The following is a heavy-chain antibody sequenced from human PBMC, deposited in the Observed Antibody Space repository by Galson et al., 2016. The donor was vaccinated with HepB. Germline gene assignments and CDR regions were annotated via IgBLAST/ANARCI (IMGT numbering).Heavy chain of an antibody. CDR2: IWYDGSNK. J-gene: IGHJ6*02. CDR3: ARDVIRITIFGVVFSHGMGV. CDR1: GFTFSSYG. Sequence: SLRLSCAASGFTFSSYGMHWVRQAPGKGLEWVAVIWYDGSNKYYADSVKGRFTISRDNSKNTLYLQMNSLRAEDTAVYYCARDVIRITIFGVVFSHGMGVWGQGTTVTVSS. V-gene: IGHV3-33*01. D-gene: IGHD3-3*01.